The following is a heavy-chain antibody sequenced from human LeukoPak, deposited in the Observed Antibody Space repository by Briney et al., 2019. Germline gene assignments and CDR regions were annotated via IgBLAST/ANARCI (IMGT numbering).Heavy chain of an antibody. CDR1: GFTFSNYW. V-gene: IGHV3-7*01. CDR3: AKGRVAAAGTGFGFDY. CDR2: IKQDGSEI. J-gene: IGHJ4*02. D-gene: IGHD6-13*01. Sequence: GGSLRLSCAASGFTFSNYWMTWVRQAPGKGLEWVAKIKQDGSEIYYVDSVTGRFTISRDNAKNSLFLQMNSLRAEDTAVYYCAKGRVAAAGTGFGFDYWGQGTLVTVSS.